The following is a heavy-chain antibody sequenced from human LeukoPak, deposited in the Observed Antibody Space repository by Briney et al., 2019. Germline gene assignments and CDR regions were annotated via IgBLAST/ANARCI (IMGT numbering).Heavy chain of an antibody. CDR3: ARENSGSYREIDY. J-gene: IGHJ4*02. V-gene: IGHV4-4*07. D-gene: IGHD1-26*01. CDR1: GGSISSYY. Sequence: NASETLSLTCTVSGGSISSYYWTWIRQPAGKGLERIGRIYPSGNTNYNPSLKSRVTMSVDTSKNQFSLKLSSVTAADTAVYYCARENSGSYREIDYWGQGTLVTVSS. CDR2: IYPSGNT.